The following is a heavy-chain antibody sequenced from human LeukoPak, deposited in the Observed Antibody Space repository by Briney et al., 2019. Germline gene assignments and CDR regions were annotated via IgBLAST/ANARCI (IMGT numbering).Heavy chain of an antibody. Sequence: SETLSLTCAVYGGSFSGYYWSWIRQPPGKGLEWIGEINHSGSTNYNPSLKSRVTISVDTSKNQFSLQLNSVTPEDTAVYYCARALGNDSSGRRTKKQYYFDYWGQGTLVTVSS. CDR1: GGSFSGYY. CDR3: ARALGNDSSGRRTKKQYYFDY. V-gene: IGHV4-34*01. CDR2: INHSGST. J-gene: IGHJ4*02. D-gene: IGHD3-22*01.